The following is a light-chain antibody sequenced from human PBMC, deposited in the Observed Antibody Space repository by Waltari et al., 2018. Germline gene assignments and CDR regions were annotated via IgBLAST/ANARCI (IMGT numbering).Light chain of an antibody. Sequence: QSVLTQPPSASGTPGQRVTIPCSGSTSTIGSNTVTWYQQFPGTAPTPPLYSNNQRPSGVPDRFSASKSGTSASLAISGLYYEDEADYYCAAWDYSLNYVFGSGTKVTVL. CDR2: SNN. V-gene: IGLV1-44*01. J-gene: IGLJ1*01. CDR3: AAWDYSLNYV. CDR1: TSTIGSNT.